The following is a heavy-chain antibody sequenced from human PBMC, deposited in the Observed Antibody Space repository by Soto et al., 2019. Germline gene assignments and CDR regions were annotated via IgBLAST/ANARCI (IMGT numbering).Heavy chain of an antibody. CDR3: AKHGHYDILTGYGMDV. Sequence: PGRSLRLSCAASGFTFSSYGMHWVRQAPGKGLEWVAVIWYDGSNKYYADSVKGRFTISRDNSKNTLYLQMNSLRAEDTAVYYCAKHGHYDILTGYGMDVWGQGTTVTVSS. CDR1: GFTFSSYG. CDR2: IWYDGSNK. J-gene: IGHJ6*02. D-gene: IGHD3-9*01. V-gene: IGHV3-33*06.